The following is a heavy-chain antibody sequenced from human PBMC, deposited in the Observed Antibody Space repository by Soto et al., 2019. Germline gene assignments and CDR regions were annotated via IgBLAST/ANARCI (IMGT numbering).Heavy chain of an antibody. CDR1: GGSISSGGYY. J-gene: IGHJ5*02. CDR3: ATFLRNYGGYNWFDP. Sequence: SETLSLTCTVSGGSISSGGYYWSWIRQHPGKGLEWIGYIYYSGSTYYNPSLKSRVTISVDTSKNQFSLKLSSVTAADTAVYYCATFLRNYGGYNWFDPWGQGTLVTVSS. D-gene: IGHD1-7*01. CDR2: IYYSGST. V-gene: IGHV4-31*03.